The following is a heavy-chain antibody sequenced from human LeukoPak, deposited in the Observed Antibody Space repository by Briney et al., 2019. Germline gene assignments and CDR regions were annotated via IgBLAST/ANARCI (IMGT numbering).Heavy chain of an antibody. D-gene: IGHD6-13*01. Sequence: GESLKISSKRSGYSFTSYWIGWVRQMPGKCLEWMGIIYPGDSDTRYSPSFQGQVTISAAKSLSTAYLQWSSLKASDTAMYYCARQYTSSYLGWFDPWGQGTLVTVSP. V-gene: IGHV5-51*01. CDR3: ARQYTSSYLGWFDP. CDR2: IYPGDSDT. J-gene: IGHJ5*02. CDR1: GYSFTSYW.